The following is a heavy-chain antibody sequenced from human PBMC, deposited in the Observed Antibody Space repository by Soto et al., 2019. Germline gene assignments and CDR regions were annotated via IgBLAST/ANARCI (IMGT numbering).Heavy chain of an antibody. V-gene: IGHV4-31*03. CDR2: IYYSGST. CDR1: GGSISSGGYY. D-gene: IGHD3-3*01. J-gene: IGHJ6*02. Sequence: QVQLQESGPGLVKPSQTLSLTCTVSGGSISSGGYYWSWIRQHPGKGLEWIGYIYYSGSTYYNPSLKSRVTISVDTSKNQLSLNLSSVTAADTAVYYWARGDRVDFWSGYGMDVWGQGPTVTVSS. CDR3: ARGDRVDFWSGYGMDV.